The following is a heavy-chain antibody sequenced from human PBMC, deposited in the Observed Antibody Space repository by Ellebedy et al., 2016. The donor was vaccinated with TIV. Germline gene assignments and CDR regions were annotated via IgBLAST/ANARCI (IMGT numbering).Heavy chain of an antibody. D-gene: IGHD2-15*01. CDR1: GGSISGYY. V-gene: IGHV4-59*01. CDR2: ISYSGST. J-gene: IGHJ3*02. Sequence: MPSETLSLTCTVSGGSISGYYWSWIRQPPGKGLEWIGYISYSGSTNYNPSLQSRVTISVDASKNQFSLKLTSVTAADTAVYYCARVVWQLPVSYAFDIWGQGTVVTVSS. CDR3: ARVVWQLPVSYAFDI.